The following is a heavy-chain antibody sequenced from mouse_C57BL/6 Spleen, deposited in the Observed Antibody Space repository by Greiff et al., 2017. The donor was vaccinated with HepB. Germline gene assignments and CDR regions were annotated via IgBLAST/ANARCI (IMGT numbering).Heavy chain of an antibody. V-gene: IGHV1-62-2*01. CDR1: GYTFTEYT. CDR2: FYPGSGSI. J-gene: IGHJ1*03. D-gene: IGHD2-12*01. Sequence: QVQLQQSGAELVKPGASVKLSCKASGYTFTEYTIHWVKQRSGQGLEWIGWFYPGSGSIKYNEKFKDKATLTADKSSSTVYMELSRLTSEDSAVYFCARHEAAYPIRRRDWYFDVWGTGTTVTVSS. CDR3: ARHEAAYPIRRRDWYFDV.